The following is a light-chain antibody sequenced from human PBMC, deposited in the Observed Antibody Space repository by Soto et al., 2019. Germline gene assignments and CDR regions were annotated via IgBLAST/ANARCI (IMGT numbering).Light chain of an antibody. J-gene: IGKJ1*01. CDR2: EAS. V-gene: IGKV3-20*01. CDR1: QRVSNNY. Sequence: EIVLTQSPGPLSLSPGARATLSCWASQRVSNNYLAWYQQKPGQAPRLLIYEASSRATGIPDRFSGSGSGTDFTLTISRLEPEDSAVYYCHHYGSSPQMFGQGTKVEIK. CDR3: HHYGSSPQM.